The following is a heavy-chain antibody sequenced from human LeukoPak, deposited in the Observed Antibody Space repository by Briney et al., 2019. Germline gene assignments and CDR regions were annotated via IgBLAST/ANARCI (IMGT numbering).Heavy chain of an antibody. V-gene: IGHV4-59*12. D-gene: IGHD6-19*01. Sequence: SETLSLTCTVSGGSISSYYWSWIRQLPGKGLEWIGYIYNSGSTNYNPSLKSRVTISVDTSKNQFSLQLNSVTPEDTAVYYCARWGIAVAGSNAFDIWGQGTMVTVSS. CDR2: IYNSGST. CDR3: ARWGIAVAGSNAFDI. CDR1: GGSISSYY. J-gene: IGHJ3*02.